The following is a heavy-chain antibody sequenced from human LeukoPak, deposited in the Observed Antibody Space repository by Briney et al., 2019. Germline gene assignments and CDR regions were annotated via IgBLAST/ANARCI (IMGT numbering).Heavy chain of an antibody. CDR2: IKQDGSEK. Sequence: GGSLRLSCTASGFTFSSNWMSWVRQAPGKGLEWVANIKQDGSEKNYVDSVKGRFTISRDNAKNSLYLQMNSLRAEDTAVYYCATDRDWTLLDYWGQGTLVTVSS. CDR3: ATDRDWTLLDY. V-gene: IGHV3-7*01. CDR1: GFTFSSNW. J-gene: IGHJ4*02. D-gene: IGHD1-1*01.